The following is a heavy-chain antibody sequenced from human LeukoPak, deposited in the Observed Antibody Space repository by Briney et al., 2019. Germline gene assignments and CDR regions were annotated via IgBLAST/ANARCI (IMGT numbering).Heavy chain of an antibody. D-gene: IGHD6-19*01. J-gene: IGHJ4*02. V-gene: IGHV3-30-3*01. CDR1: GFTFSSYA. CDR2: ISYDGSNK. Sequence: PGGSLRLSCAASGFTFSSYAMHWVRQAPGKGLEWVAVISYDGSNKYYADSVKGRFTISRDNSKNTLYLQMNSLRAEDTAVYYCAGLGIAVAGTIPPSPDYWGQGTLVTVSS. CDR3: AGLGIAVAGTIPPSPDY.